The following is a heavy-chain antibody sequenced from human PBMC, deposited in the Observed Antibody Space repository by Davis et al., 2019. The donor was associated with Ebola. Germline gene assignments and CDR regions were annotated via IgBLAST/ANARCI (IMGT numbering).Heavy chain of an antibody. CDR2: THHSGST. D-gene: IGHD2-15*01. CDR3: ARVRVAATTNWFDP. CDR1: GCSISSGGYY. J-gene: IGHJ5*02. Sequence: SETLSLTCTVSGCSISSGGYYWSWIRQHPGKGLEWIGYTHHSGSTNYNPSLKSRVTISVDTSKNQFSLKLSSVTAADTAVYYCARVRVAATTNWFDPWGQGTLVTVSS. V-gene: IGHV4-61*08.